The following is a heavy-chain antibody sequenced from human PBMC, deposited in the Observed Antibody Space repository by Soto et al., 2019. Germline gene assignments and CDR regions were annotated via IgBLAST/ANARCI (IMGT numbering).Heavy chain of an antibody. D-gene: IGHD1-7*01. CDR1: GGSISSSNW. CDR2: IYHSGST. Sequence: SETLSLTCAVSGGSISSSNWWSWVRQPPGKGLEWIGEIYHSGSTNYNPSLKSRVTISVDKSKNQFSLKLSSVTAADTAVYYCARVEKTTWYYYGMDVWGQGTTVTVSS. V-gene: IGHV4-4*02. CDR3: ARVEKTTWYYYGMDV. J-gene: IGHJ6*02.